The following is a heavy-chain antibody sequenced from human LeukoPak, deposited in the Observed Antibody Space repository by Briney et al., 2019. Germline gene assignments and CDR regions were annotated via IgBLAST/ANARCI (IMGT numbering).Heavy chain of an antibody. Sequence: SETLSLTCTVSDDSISDYYRGWIRQPPGKGLEWIGYFHNSGTSTYNPSLKSRVTISADTSKNQFSLKLNSLTTADTAVYYCTRVAYSGNYYWSSDVWGKGATVTV. CDR1: DDSISDYY. CDR3: TRVAYSGNYYWSSDV. D-gene: IGHD1-26*01. V-gene: IGHV4-59*01. J-gene: IGHJ6*04. CDR2: FHNSGTS.